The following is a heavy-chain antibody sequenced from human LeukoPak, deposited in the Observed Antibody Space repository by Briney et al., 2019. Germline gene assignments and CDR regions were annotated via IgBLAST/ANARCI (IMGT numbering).Heavy chain of an antibody. J-gene: IGHJ4*02. D-gene: IGHD7-27*01. Sequence: PSETLSLTCTVSGASISSYYWSWIRQSPGKGLEWIGYIYYSGTTSYNPSLKSRVTISLDTSKNQFSLKLSSVTAADTAVYYCARGANWGSPDYWGQGTLVTVSS. CDR1: GASISSYY. CDR3: ARGANWGSPDY. CDR2: IYYSGTT. V-gene: IGHV4-59*01.